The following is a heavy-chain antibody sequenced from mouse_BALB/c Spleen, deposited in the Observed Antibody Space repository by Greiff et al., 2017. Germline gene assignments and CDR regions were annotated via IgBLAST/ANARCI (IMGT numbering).Heavy chain of an antibody. CDR3: ARYRYDVNWYFDV. D-gene: IGHD2-14*01. V-gene: IGHV5-12-1*01. J-gene: IGHJ1*01. CDR1: GFAFSSYD. CDR2: ISSGGGST. Sequence: EVKLMESGGGLVKPGGSLKLSCAASGFAFSSYDMSWVRQTPEKRLEWVAYISSGGGSTYYPDTVKGRFTISRDNAKNTLYLQMSSLKSEDTAMYYCARYRYDVNWYFDVWGAGTTVTVSS.